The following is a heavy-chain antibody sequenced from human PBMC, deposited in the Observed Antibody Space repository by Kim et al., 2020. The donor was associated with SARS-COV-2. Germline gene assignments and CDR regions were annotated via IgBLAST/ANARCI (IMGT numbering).Heavy chain of an antibody. CDR2: ICASGGCT. CDR3: AKDGGSGHGQDYFDY. D-gene: IGHD3-16*01. CDR1: GFTFSNYA. J-gene: IGHJ4*02. Sequence: GGSLRLSCAASGFTFSNYAMSWVRQAPGRGLEWVSTICASGGCTYYADSVKGRFTISRDNSKNTLFLQMNSLRAEDTAVYYCAKDGGSGHGQDYFDYWGQGTLVTVSS. V-gene: IGHV3-23*01.